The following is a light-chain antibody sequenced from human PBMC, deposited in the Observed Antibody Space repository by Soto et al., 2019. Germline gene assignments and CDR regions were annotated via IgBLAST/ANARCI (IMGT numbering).Light chain of an antibody. CDR3: SSYAGSNIVV. CDR1: SSDVGGYTF. Sequence: QSALPQPPSASGSPGQSVTISCTGTSSDVGGYTFVSWYQQHPGKAPNLMIYEVSERPSGVPDRFSGSKSGNTASLTVSGLQAEDEADYYCSSYAGSNIVVFGGGTKLTVL. J-gene: IGLJ2*01. V-gene: IGLV2-8*01. CDR2: EVS.